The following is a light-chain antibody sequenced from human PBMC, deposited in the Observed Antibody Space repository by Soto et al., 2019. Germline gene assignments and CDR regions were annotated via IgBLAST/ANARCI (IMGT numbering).Light chain of an antibody. Sequence: DIDMTQPPPSLSASVGDRVTISCRASQSISIYLNWYQQKPGKAPILLVYAGSSLQGGVPSRFGGSGSGTDFTLTITSLQPEDFATYSCQQSDSTPPLGGGTKV. CDR1: QSISIY. J-gene: IGKJ4*01. CDR3: QQSDSTPP. V-gene: IGKV1-39*01. CDR2: AGS.